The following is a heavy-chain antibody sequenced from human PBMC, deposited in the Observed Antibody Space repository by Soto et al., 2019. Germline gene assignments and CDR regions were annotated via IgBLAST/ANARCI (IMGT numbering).Heavy chain of an antibody. J-gene: IGHJ3*02. Sequence: QVQLQESGPGLVKPSGTLSLTCAVSSGSISSSNWWSWVRQPPGKGLEWIGEIYHSGSTNYNPSLKSRVTISVDKSKNQFSLKLSSVTAADTAVYYCARATHRSDIVVVPAAMVFDIWGQGTMVTVSS. V-gene: IGHV4-4*02. CDR1: SGSISSSNW. CDR3: ARATHRSDIVVVPAAMVFDI. D-gene: IGHD2-2*01. CDR2: IYHSGST.